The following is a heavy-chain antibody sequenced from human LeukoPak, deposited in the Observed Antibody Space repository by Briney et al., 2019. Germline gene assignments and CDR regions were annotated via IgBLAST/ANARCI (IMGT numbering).Heavy chain of an antibody. CDR2: VNPNSGNS. V-gene: IGHV1-8*01. J-gene: IGHJ6*02. CDR1: GYSFASYD. CDR3: ARLTRYYYGMDV. D-gene: IGHD1-14*01. Sequence: GASVKVSCKASGYSFASYDINWVRQATGQGLEWLGWVNPNSGNSGYAQKFQGRVTMTRNTSTNTAYMELTSQTSEDTAMYYCARLTRYYYGMDVWGHGTTVTVSS.